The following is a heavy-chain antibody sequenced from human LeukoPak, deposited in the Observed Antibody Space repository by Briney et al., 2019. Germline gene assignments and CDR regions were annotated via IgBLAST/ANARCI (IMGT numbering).Heavy chain of an antibody. Sequence: GGSLRLSCAASGFTFSSYNMNWVRQAPGKGLEWLSYISSGSNTIYYAGSVKGRFTISRDNAKNSLYLQMNSLRAEDTAVYYCARAYTSSSGRDAFDIWGQGTLITVSS. CDR3: ARAYTSSSGRDAFDI. CDR2: ISSGSNTI. D-gene: IGHD6-6*01. CDR1: GFTFSSYN. V-gene: IGHV3-48*01. J-gene: IGHJ3*02.